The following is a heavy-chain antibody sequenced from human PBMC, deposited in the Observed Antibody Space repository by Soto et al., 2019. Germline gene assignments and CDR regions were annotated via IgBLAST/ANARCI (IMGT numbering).Heavy chain of an antibody. CDR2: FDPEEDET. CDR3: ATGGGFGKWGRTSPFSYGMDV. V-gene: IGHV1-24*01. D-gene: IGHD3-10*01. J-gene: IGHJ6*02. Sequence: EASVKVSCKVSGYTFTDLSVHWVRQAPGKGLEWMGGFDPEEDETIYAQKFKGRVAMTEDTSTDTAYMELSSLRSEDTAMYYCATGGGFGKWGRTSPFSYGMDVWGQGTAVTVSS. CDR1: GYTFTDLS.